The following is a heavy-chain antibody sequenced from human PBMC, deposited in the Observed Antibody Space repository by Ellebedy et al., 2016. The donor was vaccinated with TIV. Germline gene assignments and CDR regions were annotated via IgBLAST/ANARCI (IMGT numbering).Heavy chain of an antibody. CDR1: GDSIGNFF. Sequence: SETLSLTXTVSGDSIGNFFWSWIRQPAGKGLEWIGRIYTSGSSNYNHSLRGRVTLSVDTSKKQFYLKLSSVTAADTAVYYCARALDFWSGSEYSFDSWGQGILVTVSS. J-gene: IGHJ4*02. CDR2: IYTSGSS. D-gene: IGHD3-3*01. CDR3: ARALDFWSGSEYSFDS. V-gene: IGHV4-4*07.